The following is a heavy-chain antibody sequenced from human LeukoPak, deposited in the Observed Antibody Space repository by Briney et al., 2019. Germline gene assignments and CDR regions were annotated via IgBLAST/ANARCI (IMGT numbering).Heavy chain of an antibody. D-gene: IGHD3-3*01. CDR3: ARGRFTIDY. V-gene: IGHV3-7*04. J-gene: IGHJ4*02. CDR1: GFTFSDYN. Sequence: GGSLRLSCAASGFTFSDYNMNWLSQAPGKGLEWVANIKQDGSEKYYVDSVKGRFTISRDNAKNSLYLQMNSLRAEDTAVYYCARGRFTIDYWGQGTLVTVSS. CDR2: IKQDGSEK.